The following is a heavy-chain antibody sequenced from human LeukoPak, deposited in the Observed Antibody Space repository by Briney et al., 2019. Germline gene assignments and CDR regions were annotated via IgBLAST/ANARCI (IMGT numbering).Heavy chain of an antibody. Sequence: ASVKVSCKASGYSFTSYGISWVRQAPGQGLEWMGWISAYNGNTNYAQKLQGRVTMTTDTSTSTAYMELRSLRSDDTAVYYGARGGYSDSDYYFDYWGQGTLVTVSS. CDR2: ISAYNGNT. D-gene: IGHD4-11*01. CDR3: ARGGYSDSDYYFDY. V-gene: IGHV1-18*01. CDR1: GYSFTSYG. J-gene: IGHJ4*02.